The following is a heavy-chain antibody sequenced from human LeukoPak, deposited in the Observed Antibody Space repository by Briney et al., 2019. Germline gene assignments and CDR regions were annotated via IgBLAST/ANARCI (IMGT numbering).Heavy chain of an antibody. J-gene: IGHJ1*01. CDR1: GFTFSSYW. D-gene: IGHD7-27*01. Sequence: GGFLRLSCAASGFTFSSYWMSWVRQAPGKGLEWVANIKQDGSEKYYVDSVKGRFTISRDNAKNSLYLQMNSLRAEDTAVYYCAGGSWGPEYFQHWGQGTLVTVSS. V-gene: IGHV3-7*04. CDR3: AGGSWGPEYFQH. CDR2: IKQDGSEK.